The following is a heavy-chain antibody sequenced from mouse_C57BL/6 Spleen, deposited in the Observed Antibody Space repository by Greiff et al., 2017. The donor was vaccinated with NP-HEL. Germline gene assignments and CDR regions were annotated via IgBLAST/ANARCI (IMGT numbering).Heavy chain of an antibody. J-gene: IGHJ1*03. CDR3: AKGAFITTVVAPYWYFDV. V-gene: IGHV2-3*01. CDR2: IWGDGST. CDR1: GFSLTSYG. D-gene: IGHD1-1*01. Sequence: VQRVESGPGLVAPSQSLSITCTVSGFSLTSYGVSWVRQPPGKGLEWLGVIWGDGSTNYHSALISRLSISKDNSKSQVFLKLNSLQTDDTATYYCAKGAFITTVVAPYWYFDVWGTGTTVTVSS.